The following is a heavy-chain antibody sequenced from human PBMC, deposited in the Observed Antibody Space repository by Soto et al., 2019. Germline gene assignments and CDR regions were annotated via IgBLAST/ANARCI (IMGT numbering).Heavy chain of an antibody. CDR3: ARNRRITMVRGVIMKDY. V-gene: IGHV4-34*01. J-gene: IGHJ4*02. CDR1: GGSFSGYY. CDR2: INHSGST. Sequence: SETLSLTCAVYGGSFSGYYWSWIRQPPGKGLEWIGEINHSGSTNYNPSLKSRVTISVDTSKNQFSLKLSSVTAADTAVYYCARNRRITMVRGVIMKDYWGQGTLVTVSS. D-gene: IGHD3-10*01.